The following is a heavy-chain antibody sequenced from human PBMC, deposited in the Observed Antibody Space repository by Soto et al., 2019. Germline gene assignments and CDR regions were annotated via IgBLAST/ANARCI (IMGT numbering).Heavy chain of an antibody. CDR3: ARTVGASYFFDF. CDR2: VWTSGST. Sequence: PSETLSLTCNVSGGSMSRYYWSWIRQPAGKGLEWIGRVWTSGSTNYNPSLKSRVTMSIDTSNNHFSLKLNSVTAADTAVYYCARTVGASYFFDFWGHGTLVTVSS. D-gene: IGHD3-16*01. J-gene: IGHJ4*01. CDR1: GGSMSRYY. V-gene: IGHV4-4*07.